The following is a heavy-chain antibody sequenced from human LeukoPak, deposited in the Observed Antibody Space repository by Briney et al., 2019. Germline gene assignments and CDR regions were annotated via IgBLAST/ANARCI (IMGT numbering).Heavy chain of an antibody. CDR1: GGTFSSYV. CDR2: IIPIFGTA. V-gene: IGHV1-69*05. J-gene: IGHJ6*03. D-gene: IGHD2-15*01. Sequence: ASVKVSCKASGGTFSSYVISWERQAPGQGLEWMGGIIPIFGTANYAQKLQGRVTITTDESTSTAYMELSSLRSEDTAVYYCARDAGYCSGGSCYYYYYMDVWGKGTTVTVSS. CDR3: ARDAGYCSGGSCYYYYYMDV.